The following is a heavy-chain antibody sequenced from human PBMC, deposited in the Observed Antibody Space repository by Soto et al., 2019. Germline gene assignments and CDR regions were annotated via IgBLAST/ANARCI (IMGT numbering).Heavy chain of an antibody. J-gene: IGHJ4*02. CDR3: ARTVTTGPFFDF. Sequence: QLHLQESGSGLVKPSQTLSLTCAVSGGSISKNGYSWSWIRQPPRKGLEWIGYIYHSGSTYYNPSLKSRVSISVDRSNNRFPLNLSSVTAADTAVYYCARTVTTGPFFDFWGQGTLVTVSS. D-gene: IGHD4-17*01. CDR2: IYHSGST. V-gene: IGHV4-30-2*01. CDR1: GGSISKNGYS.